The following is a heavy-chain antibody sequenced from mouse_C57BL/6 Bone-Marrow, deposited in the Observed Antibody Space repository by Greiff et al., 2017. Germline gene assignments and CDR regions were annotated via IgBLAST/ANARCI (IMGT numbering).Heavy chain of an antibody. J-gene: IGHJ1*03. CDR1: GYSITSGYY. V-gene: IGHV3-6*01. CDR3: ARDEDYYSKEGWYFDV. Sequence: EVKLLESGPGLVKPSQSLSLTCSVTGYSITSGYYWNWIRQFPGNKLEWMGYISYDGSNNYNPSLKNRISITRDTSKNQFFLKLNSVTTEDTATYYCARDEDYYSKEGWYFDVWGTGTTVTVSS. CDR2: ISYDGSN. D-gene: IGHD2-5*01.